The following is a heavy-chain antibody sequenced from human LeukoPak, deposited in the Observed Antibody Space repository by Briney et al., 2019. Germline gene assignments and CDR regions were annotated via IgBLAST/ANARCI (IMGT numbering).Heavy chain of an antibody. Sequence: AGTLRLSCAASGFTFSSYTMSWVRQAPGQGLEWVSYISGITSTIYYADSVKGRFSISRDNAKNSLYLQMNSLTAADTAVYYCARSDAFDIWGQGTMVTVSS. V-gene: IGHV3-48*04. CDR3: ARSDAFDI. CDR2: ISGITSTI. J-gene: IGHJ3*02. CDR1: GFTFSSYT.